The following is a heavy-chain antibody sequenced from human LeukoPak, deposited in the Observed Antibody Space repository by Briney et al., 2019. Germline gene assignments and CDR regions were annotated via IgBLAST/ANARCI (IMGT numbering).Heavy chain of an antibody. D-gene: IGHD2-2*01. J-gene: IGHJ4*02. Sequence: GGSLRLSCAASGFTFSSYAMHWVRQAPGKGLEWVAVISYGGSNKYYADSVKGRFTISRDNSKNTLYLQMNSLRAEDTAVYYCAREFFDIVVVPAALDYWGQGTLVTVSS. CDR1: GFTFSSYA. CDR2: ISYGGSNK. V-gene: IGHV3-30-3*01. CDR3: AREFFDIVVVPAALDY.